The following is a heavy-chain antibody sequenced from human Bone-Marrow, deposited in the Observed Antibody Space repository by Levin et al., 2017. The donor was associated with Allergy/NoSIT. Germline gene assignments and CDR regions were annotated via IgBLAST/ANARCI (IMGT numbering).Heavy chain of an antibody. Sequence: SVKVSCKASGGTFSSYAISWVRQAPGQGLEWMGGIIPIFGTANYAQKFQGRVTITADESTSTAYMELSSLRSEDTAVYYCARGDYDFWSGYYTEFDYWGQGTLVTVSS. CDR1: GGTFSSYA. CDR2: IIPIFGTA. D-gene: IGHD3-3*01. CDR3: ARGDYDFWSGYYTEFDY. V-gene: IGHV1-69*13. J-gene: IGHJ4*02.